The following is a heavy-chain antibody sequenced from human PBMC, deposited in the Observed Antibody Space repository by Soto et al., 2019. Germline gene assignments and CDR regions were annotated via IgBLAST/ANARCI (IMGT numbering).Heavy chain of an antibody. CDR2: ISPHNDRT. CDR1: GDTFTSYG. CDR3: ARDLYYSSGRYFDHDAFDI. J-gene: IGHJ3*02. D-gene: IGHD6-19*01. Sequence: QVQLVQSGADVKKPGASVKVSCKASGDTFTSYGISWVRQAPGQGLEWMGWISPHNDRTKYARRFQDRVTMTTETPTSTVYMELGSLRSDDTAVYYCARDLYYSSGRYFDHDAFDIWGQGTVVTVSS. V-gene: IGHV1-18*01.